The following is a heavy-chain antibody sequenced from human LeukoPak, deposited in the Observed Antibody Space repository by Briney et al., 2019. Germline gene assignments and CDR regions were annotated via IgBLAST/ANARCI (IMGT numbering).Heavy chain of an antibody. Sequence: PSETLSLTYTVSGYSISRGYFWGWIRQAPGKGLEWMGSSYPSGSIYYNPSLKSRVTISVDTYKNQFSRKLTSVTAADAAVYYCAREERDKSWYVVGDYWGQGTLVTVSS. CDR3: AREERDKSWYVVGDY. CDR1: GYSISRGYF. V-gene: IGHV4-38-2*02. J-gene: IGHJ4*02. D-gene: IGHD6-13*01. CDR2: SYPSGSI.